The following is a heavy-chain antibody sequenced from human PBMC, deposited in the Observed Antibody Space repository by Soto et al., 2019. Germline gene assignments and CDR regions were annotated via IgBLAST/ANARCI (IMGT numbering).Heavy chain of an antibody. CDR2: ISYDGSNK. CDR1: GFTFSSYG. D-gene: IGHD2-15*01. CDR3: AKDLKPVAATTSCFDY. J-gene: IGHJ4*02. V-gene: IGHV3-30*18. Sequence: PGGSLRLSCAASGFTFSSYGMHWVRQAPGKGLEWVAVISYDGSNKYYADSVKGRFTISRDNSKNTLYLQMNSLRAEDTAVYYCAKDLKPVAATTSCFDYWGQGTLVTVSS.